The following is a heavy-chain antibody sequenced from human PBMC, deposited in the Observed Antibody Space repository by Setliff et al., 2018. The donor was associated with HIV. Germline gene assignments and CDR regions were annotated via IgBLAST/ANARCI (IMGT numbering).Heavy chain of an antibody. D-gene: IGHD3-16*02. V-gene: IGHV1-8*01. J-gene: IGHJ6*02. CDR2: MNPKSGVS. CDR1: GQSFTYYD. Sequence: ASVKVSCKPSGQSFTYYDIHWLRRASGQGLEWMGWMNPKSGVSGSALKFHDRVTMTRDTSTLTLYMELSSLTSEDTAVYYCARAKAVGGVIITGGLDVWGQGTTVTVSS. CDR3: ARAKAVGGVIITGGLDV.